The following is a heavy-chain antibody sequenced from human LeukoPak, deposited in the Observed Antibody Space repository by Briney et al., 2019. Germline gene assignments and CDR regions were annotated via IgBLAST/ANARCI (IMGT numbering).Heavy chain of an antibody. D-gene: IGHD3-10*01. J-gene: IGHJ5*02. CDR2: IHYSGSI. CDR1: GGSITTSNHY. V-gene: IGHV4-39*02. Sequence: SETLTLTCTVAGGSITTSNHYWSWIRQSPGKGLEWLGGIHYSGSIYYTPSLKSRLTISVDTSTNQFSLRLTSVTAADPALYFCAREGITMVRGVTNFNWFYPWGQGTLVTVSS. CDR3: AREGITMVRGVTNFNWFYP.